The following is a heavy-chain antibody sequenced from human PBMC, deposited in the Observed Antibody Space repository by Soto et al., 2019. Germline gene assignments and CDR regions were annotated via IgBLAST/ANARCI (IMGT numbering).Heavy chain of an antibody. J-gene: IGHJ4*02. V-gene: IGHV3-33*01. CDR3: ARAVIGVVPSEFDY. CDR2: IWYDGSNK. Sequence: GGSLRLSCAASGFTFSSYGMHWVRQAPGKGLEWVAVIWYDGSNKYYADSLKGRFTISRDNSKNTLYLQMNSLRAEDTAVYYCARAVIGVVPSEFDYWGQGTLVTVSS. D-gene: IGHD3-3*01. CDR1: GFTFSSYG.